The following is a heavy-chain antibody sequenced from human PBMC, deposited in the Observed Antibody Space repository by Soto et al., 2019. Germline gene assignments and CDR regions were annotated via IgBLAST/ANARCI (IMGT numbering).Heavy chain of an antibody. CDR1: GGSISSSNW. Sequence: SETLSLTCAVSGGSISSSNWWSWVRQPPGKGLEWIGEIYHSGSTNYNPSLKSRVTISVDKSKNQFSLKLSSVTAADTAVYYCARVPALYEYFWGTHRLHAFDIWGQGTMVTVSS. V-gene: IGHV4-4*02. CDR2: IYHSGST. D-gene: IGHD3-16*02. J-gene: IGHJ3*02. CDR3: ARVPALYEYFWGTHRLHAFDI.